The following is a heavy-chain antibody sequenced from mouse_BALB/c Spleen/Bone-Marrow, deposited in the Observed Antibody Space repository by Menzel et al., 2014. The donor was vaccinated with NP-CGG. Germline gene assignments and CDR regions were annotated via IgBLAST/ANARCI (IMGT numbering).Heavy chain of an antibody. V-gene: IGHV4-1*02. CDR3: ARLGYYGWFAY. Sequence: VQLKEPGGGLVQPGGSLKLSCAASGIDFSRYWMSWVRQAPGKGLQWIGEINPESNTINYTPSLKDKFIISRDNAKNTLYLQMSKVRSEDTALYCCARLGYYGWFAYWGQGTLVTVSA. D-gene: IGHD2-3*01. CDR1: GIDFSRYW. J-gene: IGHJ3*01. CDR2: INPESNTI.